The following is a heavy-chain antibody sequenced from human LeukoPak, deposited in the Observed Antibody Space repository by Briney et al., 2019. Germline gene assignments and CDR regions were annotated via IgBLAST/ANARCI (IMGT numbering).Heavy chain of an antibody. CDR3: ARGDDIDYFDY. CDR2: ISSSGSTI. V-gene: IGHV3-48*04. CDR1: GFTFSSYS. J-gene: IGHJ4*02. Sequence: GGSLRLSCAASGFTFSSYSMNWVRQAPGKGLEWVSYISSSGSTIYYADSVKGRFTISRDNAKNSLYLQMNSLRAEDTAVYYCARGDDIDYFDYWGQGTLVNVSS. D-gene: IGHD3-16*01.